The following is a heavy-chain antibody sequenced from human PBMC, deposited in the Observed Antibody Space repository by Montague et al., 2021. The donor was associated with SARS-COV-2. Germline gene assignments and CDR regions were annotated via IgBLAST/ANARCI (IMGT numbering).Heavy chain of an antibody. CDR3: ARGDVEMAIIETGGTFYRFDY. Sequence: SETLSLTCTVSGGSISSYYWSWIRQPPGKGLEWIGYIYYSGSTXXXPSXXXPVTTSVDTSKNQFSLKLSSVTAADTAVYYCARGDVEMAIIETGGTFYRFDYWGQGTLVTVSS. D-gene: IGHD5-24*01. V-gene: IGHV4-59*13. CDR1: GGSISSYY. CDR2: IYYSGST. J-gene: IGHJ4*02.